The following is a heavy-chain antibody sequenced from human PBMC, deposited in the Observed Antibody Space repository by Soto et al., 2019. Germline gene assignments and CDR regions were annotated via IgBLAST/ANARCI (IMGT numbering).Heavy chain of an antibody. J-gene: IGHJ6*02. Sequence: LRLSCVASGCRFSRSAMGWIRQPPGRGLDWVSAISGTGGNTYFADSVEGRFVISRDNSKNTLYLQMNSLRAEDTAVYYCAKVRIDHYNGFDAWGQGTTVTVSS. CDR1: GCRFSRSA. D-gene: IGHD2-8*01. CDR2: ISGTGGNT. CDR3: AKVRIDHYNGFDA. V-gene: IGHV3-23*01.